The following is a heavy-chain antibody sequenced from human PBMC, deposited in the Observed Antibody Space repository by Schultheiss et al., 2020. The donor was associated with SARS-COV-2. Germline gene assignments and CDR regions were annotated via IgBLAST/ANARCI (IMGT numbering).Heavy chain of an antibody. CDR3: ARWELRNGLDY. CDR2: IYYSGST. J-gene: IGHJ4*02. CDR1: GGSISSYY. D-gene: IGHD1-26*01. V-gene: IGHV4-59*12. Sequence: SETLSLTCTVSGGSISSYYWSWIRQPPGKGLEWIGYIYYSGSTNYNPSLKSRVTISVDTSKNQFSLKLSSVTAADTAVYYCARWELRNGLDYWGQGTLVTVSS.